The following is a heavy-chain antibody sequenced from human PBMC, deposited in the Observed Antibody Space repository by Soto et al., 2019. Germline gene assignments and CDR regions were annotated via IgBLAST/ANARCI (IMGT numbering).Heavy chain of an antibody. Sequence: GGSLRLSCAASGFTFSDYYMSWIRQAPGKGLEWVSYISSSGNTIYYADSVKGRFTMSRDNAENSLNLQMNSLRAEDTAVYYCERGGKKFDYISYHYHNFYMDVWCKAITVTVS. D-gene: IGHD3-16*02. CDR3: ERGGKKFDYISYHYHNFYMDV. V-gene: IGHV3-11*01. CDR2: ISSSGNTI. CDR1: GFTFSDYY. J-gene: IGHJ6*03.